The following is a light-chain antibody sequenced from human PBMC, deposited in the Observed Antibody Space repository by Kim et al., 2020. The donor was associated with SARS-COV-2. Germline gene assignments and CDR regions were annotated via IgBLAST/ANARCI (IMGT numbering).Light chain of an antibody. J-gene: IGLJ2*01. V-gene: IGLV10-54*01. CDR2: RNN. Sequence: QAGLTQPPSVSKGLRQTATLTCTGNSNNVGNQGAGWLQQHQGHPPKLLSYRNNSRPSGISERLSASRSGNTASLTITGLQPDDEADYYCSAWDSSLSPVVFAGGPHLTV. CDR1: SNNVGNQG. CDR3: SAWDSSLSPVV.